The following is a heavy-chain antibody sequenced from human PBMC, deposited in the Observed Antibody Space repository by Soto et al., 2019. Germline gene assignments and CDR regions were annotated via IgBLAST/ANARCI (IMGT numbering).Heavy chain of an antibody. Sequence: PSETLSLTCTFSGFSLSSYYWSWIRRPPGMGLEWIASISYSGTTNYNSSLRSRVTISIDTSKNQFSLKLNSVTAADTAVYYCAKDFVYDSSGYLPYFDYWGQGTLVTVSS. D-gene: IGHD3-22*01. J-gene: IGHJ4*02. CDR1: GFSLSSYY. CDR3: AKDFVYDSSGYLPYFDY. V-gene: IGHV4-59*01. CDR2: ISYSGTT.